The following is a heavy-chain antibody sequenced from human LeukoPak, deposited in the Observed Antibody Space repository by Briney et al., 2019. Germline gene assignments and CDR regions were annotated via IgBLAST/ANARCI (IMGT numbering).Heavy chain of an antibody. J-gene: IGHJ3*02. Sequence: GGSLRLSCAASGLTVSSNNINWVRQAPGKGLEWVSVIYSGGNTYYADSVKDRFTISRDNSKNTLYLQMSGLRTEDTAVYYCARDTENSAYGWGAFDIWGQGTMVTVSS. CDR2: IYSGGNT. CDR3: ARDTENSAYGWGAFDI. CDR1: GLTVSSNN. D-gene: IGHD5-12*01. V-gene: IGHV3-66*01.